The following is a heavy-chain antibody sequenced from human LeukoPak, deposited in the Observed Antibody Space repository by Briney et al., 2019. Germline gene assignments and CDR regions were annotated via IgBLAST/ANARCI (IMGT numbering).Heavy chain of an antibody. D-gene: IGHD3-9*01. V-gene: IGHV1-69*13. CDR3: ARGAGYFDWLFPDLDY. CDR2: IIPIFGTA. J-gene: IGHJ4*02. CDR1: GGTFSSYA. Sequence: SVKVSCKASGGTFSSYAISWVRQAPGQGLEWMGGIIPIFGTANYAQKFQGRVTITADESTSTAYMELRSLRSDDTAVYYCARGAGYFDWLFPDLDYWGQGTLVTVSS.